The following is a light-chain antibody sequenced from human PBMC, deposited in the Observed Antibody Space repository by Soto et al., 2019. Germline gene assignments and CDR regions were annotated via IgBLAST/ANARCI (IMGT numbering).Light chain of an antibody. Sequence: SYELTQSSSVSVAPGQTARITCEGNNIGSKTVHWYQQKPGQAPVVVLYDDNDRPSGIPERFSGSNFGNTATLTISRVEAGDEADYYCQVWDSSTNHYVFGSGTKVTVL. CDR1: NIGSKT. V-gene: IGLV3-21*02. CDR3: QVWDSSTNHYV. J-gene: IGLJ1*01. CDR2: DDN.